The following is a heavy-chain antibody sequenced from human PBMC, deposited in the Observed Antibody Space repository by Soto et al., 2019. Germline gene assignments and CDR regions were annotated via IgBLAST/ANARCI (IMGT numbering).Heavy chain of an antibody. V-gene: IGHV4-30-4*01. D-gene: IGHD2-15*01. J-gene: IGHJ5*02. CDR2: IYYSGST. CDR3: AREIGEVVVVAGRVATWFDP. CDR1: GGSISSGDYY. Sequence: QVQLQESGPGLVKPSQTLSLTCTVSGGSISSGDYYWSWIRQPPGKGLEWIGYIYYSGSTYYNPSLKSRVTISVDTSKNQFPLKLSSVTAAETAVYYCAREIGEVVVVAGRVATWFDPWGQGTLVTVSS.